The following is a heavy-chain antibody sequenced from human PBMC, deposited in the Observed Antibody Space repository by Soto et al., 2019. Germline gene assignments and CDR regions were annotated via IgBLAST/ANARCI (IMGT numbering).Heavy chain of an antibody. D-gene: IGHD3-22*01. CDR1: GGTFRTSV. J-gene: IGHJ5*02. V-gene: IGHV1-69*01. CDR2: INPMFGTS. Sequence: QVQLVQSGAEVKKPGSSVKVSCKASGGTFRTSVITWVRQAPGQGLEWMGDINPMFGTSNYAQKFQGRVTISADESTNTSYMELSSLRSEDTAVFYCATLGVRSWFDPWGQGTLVNVSS. CDR3: ATLGVRSWFDP.